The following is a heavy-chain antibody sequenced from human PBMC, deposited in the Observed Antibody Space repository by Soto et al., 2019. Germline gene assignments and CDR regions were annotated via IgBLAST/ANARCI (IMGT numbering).Heavy chain of an antibody. J-gene: IGHJ6*02. Sequence: ASVKLSCKASGYTFTSYYMHWVRQAPRQGLEWMGIINPSGGSTSYAQKFQGRVTMTRDTSTSTVYMELSSLRSEDTAVYYCARGFLASMVRGYNYGMDVWGQGTTVTVSS. CDR3: ARGFLASMVRGYNYGMDV. V-gene: IGHV1-46*01. CDR2: INPSGGST. CDR1: GYTFTSYY. D-gene: IGHD3-10*01.